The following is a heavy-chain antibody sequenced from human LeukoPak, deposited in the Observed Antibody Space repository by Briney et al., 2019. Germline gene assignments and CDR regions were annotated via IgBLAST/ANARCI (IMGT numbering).Heavy chain of an antibody. CDR1: GYTFTSNG. CDR3: ARVHYDILTGYSYFDY. Sequence: GASVKVSRKASGYTFTSNGISWVRQAPGQGLEWMGWISAYNDNTNYAQKLQGRVTMTTDTSTSTAYMELRSLRSDDTAVYYCARVHYDILTGYSYFDYWGQGTLVTVSS. V-gene: IGHV1-18*01. J-gene: IGHJ4*02. CDR2: ISAYNDNT. D-gene: IGHD3-9*01.